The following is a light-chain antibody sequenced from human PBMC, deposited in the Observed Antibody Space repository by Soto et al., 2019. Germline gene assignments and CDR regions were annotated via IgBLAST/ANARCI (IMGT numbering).Light chain of an antibody. J-gene: IGKJ2*01. Sequence: ETVLTQSPGTQSLSPGERAILSCRASQTVNSQFLAWYRQKPGQAPKLLIYGASNRATGIPDRFSASGSGTDFTLIITKLEPEDIAVYYCQQYSSAPYTFGQGTKLEIK. CDR3: QQYSSAPYT. V-gene: IGKV3-20*01. CDR2: GAS. CDR1: QTVNSQF.